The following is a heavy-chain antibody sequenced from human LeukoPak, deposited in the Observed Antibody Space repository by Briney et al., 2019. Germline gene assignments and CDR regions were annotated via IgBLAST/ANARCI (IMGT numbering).Heavy chain of an antibody. Sequence: SETLSLTCTVSGGSISSYYWSWIRQPPGKGLEWIGYIYYSGSTNYNPSLKSRVTISVDTSKNQFSLKLSSVTAADTAVYYCARDGLRVAQQLPRYNWFDPWGQGTLVTVSS. CDR2: IYYSGST. CDR3: ARDGLRVAQQLPRYNWFDP. D-gene: IGHD6-13*01. J-gene: IGHJ5*02. V-gene: IGHV4-59*01. CDR1: GGSISSYY.